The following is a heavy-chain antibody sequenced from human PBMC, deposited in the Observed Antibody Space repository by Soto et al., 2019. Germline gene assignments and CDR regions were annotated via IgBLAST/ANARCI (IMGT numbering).Heavy chain of an antibody. CDR1: GYTFTSYA. CDR2: INAGNGNT. CDR3: ARAWVVVTAPDY. J-gene: IGHJ4*02. Sequence: ASVKVSCKASGYTFTSYAMHWVRQATGQRLEWMGWINAGNGNTKYSQKFQGRVTITRDTSASTAYMELSSPRSEDTAVYYCARAWVVVTAPDYWGQGTLVTVSS. V-gene: IGHV1-3*01. D-gene: IGHD2-21*02.